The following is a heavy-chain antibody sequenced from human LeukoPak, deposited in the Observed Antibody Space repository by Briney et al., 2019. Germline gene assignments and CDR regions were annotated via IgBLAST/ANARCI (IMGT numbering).Heavy chain of an antibody. CDR3: ARGPVAGNFDS. J-gene: IGHJ4*02. D-gene: IGHD6-19*01. CDR1: GYTFTNYD. Sequence: ASVKVSCKASGYTFTNYDINWVRQATGQGLEWMGWMDPNSGDAGYAQKFQGRVTITRNTSISTAYMDLSSLKSEDTAVYYCARGPVAGNFDSWGQGTLATVSS. V-gene: IGHV1-8*03. CDR2: MDPNSGDA.